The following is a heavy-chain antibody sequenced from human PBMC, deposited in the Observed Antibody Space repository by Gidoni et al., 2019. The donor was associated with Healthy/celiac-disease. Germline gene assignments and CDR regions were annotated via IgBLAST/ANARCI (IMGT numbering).Heavy chain of an antibody. V-gene: IGHV4-34*01. CDR3: ASSHSSSIAFDI. J-gene: IGHJ3*02. Sequence: GKGLEWIGEINHSGSTNYNPSLKSRVTISVDTSKNQISLKLSSVTAADTAVYYCASSHSSSIAFDIWGQGTMVTVSS. CDR2: INHSGST. D-gene: IGHD6-6*01.